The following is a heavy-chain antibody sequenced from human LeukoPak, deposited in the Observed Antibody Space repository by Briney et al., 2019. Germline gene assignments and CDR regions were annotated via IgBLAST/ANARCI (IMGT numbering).Heavy chain of an antibody. V-gene: IGHV4-4*07. J-gene: IGHJ4*02. Sequence: SETLSLTCTVSGGSISSYYWSWIRQPAGKGLEWIGRIYTSGSTYYNPSLKSRVTISVDTSKNQFSLKLSSVTAADTAVYYCARTYPDYYDSSGYYVDAEYFDYWGQGTLVTVSS. CDR2: IYTSGST. D-gene: IGHD3-22*01. CDR1: GGSISSYY. CDR3: ARTYPDYYDSSGYYVDAEYFDY.